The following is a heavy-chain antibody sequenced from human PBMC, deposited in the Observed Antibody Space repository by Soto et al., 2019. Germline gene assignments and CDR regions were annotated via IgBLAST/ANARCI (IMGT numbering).Heavy chain of an antibody. CDR2: ISSTTNYI. V-gene: IGHV3-21*06. Sequence: GGSLRLSCAASGFTFTRYSMNWVRQAPGKGLEWVSSISSTTNYIYYGDSMKGRFTISRDNAKNSLYLEMNSLRAEDTAVYYCARESEDLTSNFDYWGQGTQVTVSS. J-gene: IGHJ4*02. CDR3: ARESEDLTSNFDY. CDR1: GFTFTRYS.